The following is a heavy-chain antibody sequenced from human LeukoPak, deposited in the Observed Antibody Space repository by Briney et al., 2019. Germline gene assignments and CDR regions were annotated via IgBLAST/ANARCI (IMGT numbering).Heavy chain of an antibody. J-gene: IGHJ5*02. CDR3: ARDKYYDFWSGSLYNWFDP. Sequence: SETLSLTCTVSGGSTSSGSYYWSWIRQPAGKGLEWIGRIYTSGSTNYNPSLKSRVTISVDTSKNQFSLKLSSVTAADTAVYYCARDKYYDFWSGSLYNWFDPWGQGTLVTVSS. V-gene: IGHV4-61*02. D-gene: IGHD3-3*01. CDR1: GGSTSSGSYY. CDR2: IYTSGST.